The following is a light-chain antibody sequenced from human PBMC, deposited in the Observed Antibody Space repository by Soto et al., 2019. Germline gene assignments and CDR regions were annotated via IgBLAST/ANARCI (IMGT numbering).Light chain of an antibody. J-gene: IGKJ4*01. CDR3: QQYLNYPLP. CDR2: SGF. Sequence: DIQMNPSPSTLSASVGDRVTITCRASQIVNGWVAWYRQRPGEEPELLIYSGFGVAAGVTSRFSGSGAGTEFTLSVSGLQPDYFATYYCQQYLNYPLPFGAGT. V-gene: IGKV1-5*01. CDR1: QIVNGW.